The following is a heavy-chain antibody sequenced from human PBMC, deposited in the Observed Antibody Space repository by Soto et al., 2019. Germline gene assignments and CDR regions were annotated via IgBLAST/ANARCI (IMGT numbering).Heavy chain of an antibody. V-gene: IGHV3-33*06. CDR2: IWFDGTNK. D-gene: IGHD2-2*01. CDR1: GFTFSSYG. CDR3: AKGPAIVLVPAAMNYYYGMDV. J-gene: IGHJ6*02. Sequence: GGSLRLSCAASGFTFSSYGMHWVRQAPGKGLEWVAVIWFDGTNKYYADSVKGRFTISRDNSKNTLYLQMNSLRAEDTAVYYCAKGPAIVLVPAAMNYYYGMDVWGQGTTVTSP.